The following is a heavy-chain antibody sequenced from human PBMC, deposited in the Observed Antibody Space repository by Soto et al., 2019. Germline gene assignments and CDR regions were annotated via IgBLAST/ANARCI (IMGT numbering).Heavy chain of an antibody. CDR1: GYSISSGYY. V-gene: IGHV4-38-2*02. Sequence: SETLSLTCAVSGYSISSGYYWGWIRQPPGKGLEWIGSIYHSGSTYYNPSLKSRVTISVDTSKNQFSLKLSSVTAADTAVYYCARDGPMVRGVLYNWFDPWGQGTLVTVSS. CDR2: IYHSGST. J-gene: IGHJ5*02. CDR3: ARDGPMVRGVLYNWFDP. D-gene: IGHD3-10*01.